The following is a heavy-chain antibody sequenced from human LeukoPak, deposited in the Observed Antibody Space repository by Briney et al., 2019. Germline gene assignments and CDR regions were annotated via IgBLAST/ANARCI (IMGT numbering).Heavy chain of an antibody. CDR1: GGSISSYY. Sequence: PSETLSLTCTVSGGSISSYYWSWIRQPPGKGLEWIGYIYYSGSTNYNPFLKSRVTISVDTSKNQFSLKLSSVTAADTAVYYCARGPYCSGGSCYFSIYYYYYMDVWGKGTTVTVSS. J-gene: IGHJ6*03. CDR3: ARGPYCSGGSCYFSIYYYYYMDV. V-gene: IGHV4-59*01. CDR2: IYYSGST. D-gene: IGHD2-15*01.